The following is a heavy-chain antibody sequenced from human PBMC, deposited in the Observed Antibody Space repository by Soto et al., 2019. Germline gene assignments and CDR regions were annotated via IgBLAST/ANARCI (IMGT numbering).Heavy chain of an antibody. CDR2: IYYSGST. D-gene: IGHD2-2*01. V-gene: IGHV4-39*02. J-gene: IGHJ6*03. Sequence: QLQLQESGPGLVKPSETLSLTCTVSGCSISSSIYYWGWIRQPPGKGLEWIGSIYYSGSTYYNPSLKGRFTISADTSKNLFSLKLRSVTAADTAVYYCAREGGYCSSTSCYEDYYYMDVWGKGTTVTVSS. CDR1: GCSISSSIYY. CDR3: AREGGYCSSTSCYEDYYYMDV.